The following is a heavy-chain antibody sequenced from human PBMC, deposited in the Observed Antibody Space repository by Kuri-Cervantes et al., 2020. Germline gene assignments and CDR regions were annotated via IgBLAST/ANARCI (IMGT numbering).Heavy chain of an antibody. CDR3: ARVRVLSRWGPSYDFQH. J-gene: IGHJ1*01. D-gene: IGHD3-16*01. V-gene: IGHV1-69*05. Sequence: SVKVSCKASGGTFSSYAISWVRQAPGQGLEWMGGIVPIFGTANYAQKFQGRVTMTRDTSISTAYMELSRLRSDDTAVYYCARVRVLSRWGPSYDFQHWGQGTLVTVSS. CDR1: GGTFSSYA. CDR2: IVPIFGTA.